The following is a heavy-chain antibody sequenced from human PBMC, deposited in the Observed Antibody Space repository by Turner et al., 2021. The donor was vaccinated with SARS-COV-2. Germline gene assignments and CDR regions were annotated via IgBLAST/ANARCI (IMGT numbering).Heavy chain of an antibody. CDR1: GFTVSSNY. V-gene: IGHV3-53*01. CDR3: ARDLGGLRFDY. Sequence: EVQLVESGGGLIQPGGSLRLSCVASGFTVSSNYMSWVRQAPGKGLEWVSVIYSGGSTFYADSVKGRFTISRDNSKNTLYLQMNSLRAEDTAVYYCARDLGGLRFDYWGQGTLVTVSS. D-gene: IGHD2-15*01. CDR2: IYSGGST. J-gene: IGHJ4*02.